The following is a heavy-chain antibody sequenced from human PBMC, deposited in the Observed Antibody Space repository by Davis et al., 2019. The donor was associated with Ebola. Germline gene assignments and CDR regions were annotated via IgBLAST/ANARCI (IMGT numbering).Heavy chain of an antibody. CDR3: ARGRDYAFDI. Sequence: PGGSLRPSCEASGFTLSGPSMNWVRRAPGKGLEWVSYISVGTGAIEYVDSVKGRFTMSRENAKNSLYLQMNSLRDEDTAVYYCARGRDYAFDIGGQGTTVTVSS. J-gene: IGHJ3*02. V-gene: IGHV3-48*02. D-gene: IGHD2-21*02. CDR1: GFTLSGPS. CDR2: ISVGTGAI.